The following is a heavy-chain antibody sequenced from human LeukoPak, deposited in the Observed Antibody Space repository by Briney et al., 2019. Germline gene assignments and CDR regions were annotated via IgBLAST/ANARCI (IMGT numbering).Heavy chain of an antibody. V-gene: IGHV3-30*02. Sequence: PGGSLRLSCAASGFTFSSYGMHWVRQAPGKGLEWVAFIRDDGSNKYYADSVKGRFTISRDNSKNTLYLQMNSLRAEDTAVYYCAKDRLWFGELLPPVDYWGQGTLVTVSS. J-gene: IGHJ4*02. D-gene: IGHD3-10*01. CDR1: GFTFSSYG. CDR3: AKDRLWFGELLPPVDY. CDR2: IRDDGSNK.